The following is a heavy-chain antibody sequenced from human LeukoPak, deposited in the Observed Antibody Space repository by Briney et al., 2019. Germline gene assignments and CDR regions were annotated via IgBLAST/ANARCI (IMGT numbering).Heavy chain of an antibody. CDR1: GFTFSNYG. CDR2: INSDGSST. CDR3: ARGRYYGMDV. Sequence: GGSLRLSCAASGFTFSNYGMHWVRQAPGKGLVWVSGINSDGSSTTYADSVKGRFTISRDNAKNTLYLQMNNLRAEDTAVYYCARGRYYGMDVWGQGTTVTVSS. J-gene: IGHJ6*02. V-gene: IGHV3-74*03.